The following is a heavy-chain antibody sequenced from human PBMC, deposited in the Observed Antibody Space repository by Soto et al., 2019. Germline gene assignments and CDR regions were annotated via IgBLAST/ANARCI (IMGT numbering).Heavy chain of an antibody. J-gene: IGHJ5*02. CDR1: GDSVSNKSAA. CDR3: ARVEWVALINWFDP. Sequence: PSQTLSLTCAISGDSVSNKSAAWNWIRQSPSRGLEWLGRTYYRSKWYNDYAESVKSRITINPDTSKNQFSLHLNSVTPEDTAVYYCARVEWVALINWFDPWGQGTLVTVS. CDR2: TYYRSKWYN. V-gene: IGHV6-1*01. D-gene: IGHD5-12*01.